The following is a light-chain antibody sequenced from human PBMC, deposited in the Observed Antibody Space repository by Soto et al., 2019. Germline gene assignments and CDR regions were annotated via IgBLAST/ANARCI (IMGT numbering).Light chain of an antibody. CDR3: QKYAGAPT. Sequence: EIVLTQSPGTLSLSPGERATLSCRASQSVSSNLAWYQQKPGQAPRLLIYGASSRATGIPDRFSGSGSGTDFTLTISRLEPEDFAVYYCQKYAGAPTFGGGTKVEIK. J-gene: IGKJ4*01. CDR2: GAS. V-gene: IGKV3-20*01. CDR1: QSVSSN.